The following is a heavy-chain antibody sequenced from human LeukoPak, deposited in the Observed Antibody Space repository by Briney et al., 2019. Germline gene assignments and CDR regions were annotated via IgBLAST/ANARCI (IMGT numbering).Heavy chain of an antibody. CDR2: ISGSGGST. D-gene: IGHD3-10*01. CDR1: GFTFSSYA. Sequence: GGSLRLYCAASGFTFSSYAMSWVRQAPGKGLEWVSAISGSGGSTYYADSVKGRFTISRDNSKNTLYLQMNSLRAEDTAVYYCAKSMVRGVIITGSYGMDVWGQGTTVTVSS. CDR3: AKSMVRGVIITGSYGMDV. J-gene: IGHJ6*02. V-gene: IGHV3-23*01.